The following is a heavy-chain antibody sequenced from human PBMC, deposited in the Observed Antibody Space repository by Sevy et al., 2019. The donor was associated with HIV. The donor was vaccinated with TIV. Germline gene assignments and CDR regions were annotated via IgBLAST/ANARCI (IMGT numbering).Heavy chain of an antibody. J-gene: IGHJ4*02. CDR2: ISYDGSNK. Sequence: GGSLRLSCAASGFTFSSYGMHWVRQAPGKGLEWVAVISYDGSNKYYADSVKGRFTISRDNSKNTLYLQMNSLRAEDTALYYCAKGRAGTSWDPFDYWGQGTLVTVSS. CDR3: AKGRAGTSWDPFDY. D-gene: IGHD6-13*01. CDR1: GFTFSSYG. V-gene: IGHV3-30*18.